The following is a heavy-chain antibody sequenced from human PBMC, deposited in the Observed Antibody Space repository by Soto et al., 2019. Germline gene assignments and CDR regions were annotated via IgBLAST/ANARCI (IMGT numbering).Heavy chain of an antibody. CDR3: ARAVAAAGYYYSYYYCMDV. CDR1: GFTFSDYY. J-gene: IGHJ6*03. CDR2: ISSSGSTI. Sequence: QVQLVESGGGLVKPGGSLRLSCAASGFTFSDYYMSWIRQAPGKGLEWVSYISSSGSTIYYADSVKGRFTISRDNAKNSLYLQMNSLRAEDTTVYYWARAVAAAGYYYSYYYCMDVWGKGTTVTVSS. D-gene: IGHD6-25*01. V-gene: IGHV3-11*01.